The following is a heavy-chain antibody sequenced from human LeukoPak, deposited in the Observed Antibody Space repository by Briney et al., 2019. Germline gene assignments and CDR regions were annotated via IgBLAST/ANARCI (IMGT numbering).Heavy chain of an antibody. CDR3: AKEFGGTRGRDFDY. CDR1: GFTFSSYG. V-gene: IGHV3-30*02. Sequence: PGGSLRLSCAASGFTFSSYGMHWVRQAPGKGLEWVAFIRYDGSNKYYADSVKGRFTISRDISKNTLYLQMNSLRAEDTAVYYCAKEFGGTRGRDFDYWGQGTLVTVSS. CDR2: IRYDGSNK. D-gene: IGHD3-16*01. J-gene: IGHJ4*02.